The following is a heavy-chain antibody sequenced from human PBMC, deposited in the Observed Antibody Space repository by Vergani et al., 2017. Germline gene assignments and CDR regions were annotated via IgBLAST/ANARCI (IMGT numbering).Heavy chain of an antibody. J-gene: IGHJ4*02. D-gene: IGHD2-2*01. Sequence: EVQVVETGGGLVQPGGSLRLSCAASGFTVSSNYMSWVRQAPGKGLEWVSVIYSGGSTYYADSVKGRFIISRDNSKNTLYLQMNSLRAEDTAVYYCASSKDPSTFDCWGQGTLVTVSS. CDR2: IYSGGST. CDR1: GFTVSSNY. V-gene: IGHV3-66*01. CDR3: ASSKDPSTFDC.